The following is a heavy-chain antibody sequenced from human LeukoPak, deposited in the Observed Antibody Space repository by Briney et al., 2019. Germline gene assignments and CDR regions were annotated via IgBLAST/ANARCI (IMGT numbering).Heavy chain of an antibody. CDR2: ISTSSTYS. CDR3: ARDKRRSLGIGFDY. CDR1: GFTFSDYY. V-gene: IGHV3-11*06. D-gene: IGHD7-27*01. J-gene: IGHJ4*02. Sequence: GGSLRLSCAAPGFTFSDYYMSWIRQAPGKGLEWVSYISTSSTYSDYADSVKGRFTISRDNAKNSLYLQMNSLEAEDTAVYYCARDKRRSLGIGFDYWGQGTLVTVSS.